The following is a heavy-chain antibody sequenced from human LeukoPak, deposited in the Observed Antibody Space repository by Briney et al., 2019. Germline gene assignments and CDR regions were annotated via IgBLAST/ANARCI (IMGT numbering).Heavy chain of an antibody. CDR2: IKQDGSEK. D-gene: IGHD5-18*01. Sequence: GGSLRLSCAASGFTSSSYTMTWVRQAPGKGLEWVANIKQDGSEKYYVDSVKGRFTISRDNAKNSLYLQMNSLRAEDTAVYYCARDTGGGYSCYDCWGEGTLVTVSS. CDR1: GFTSSSYT. CDR3: ARDTGGGYSCYDC. J-gene: IGHJ4*02. V-gene: IGHV3-7*01.